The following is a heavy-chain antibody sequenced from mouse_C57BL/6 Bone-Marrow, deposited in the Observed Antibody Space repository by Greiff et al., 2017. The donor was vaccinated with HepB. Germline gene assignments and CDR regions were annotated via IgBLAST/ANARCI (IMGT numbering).Heavy chain of an antibody. V-gene: IGHV5-4*01. J-gene: IGHJ4*01. CDR1: GFTFSSYA. Sequence: EVMLVESGGGLVKPGGSLKLSCAASGFTFSSYAMSWVRQTPEKRLEWVATISDGGSYTYYPDNVKGRFNISRDNAKNNLYLQMSHLKSEDTAMYYCARDTMVTTTLYYYAMDYWGQGTSVTVSS. CDR2: ISDGGSYT. D-gene: IGHD2-2*01. CDR3: ARDTMVTTTLYYYAMDY.